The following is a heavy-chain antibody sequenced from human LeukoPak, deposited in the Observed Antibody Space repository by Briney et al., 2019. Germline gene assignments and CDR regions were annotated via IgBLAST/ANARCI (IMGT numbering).Heavy chain of an antibody. Sequence: SGPTLVKPTHTLMLTFTFSGCSLSTSGVGVGWIRQPPGEALEWLALIYWDDDQRYSPSLKSRLTITKDTSKNQVVLTMTNMDPVDTATYYCPHFDYHDSNAYEYYVDQWGQGTLATVSS. V-gene: IGHV2-5*02. CDR1: GCSLSTSGVG. CDR2: IYWDDDQ. CDR3: PHFDYHDSNAYEYYVDQ. D-gene: IGHD3-16*01. J-gene: IGHJ4*02.